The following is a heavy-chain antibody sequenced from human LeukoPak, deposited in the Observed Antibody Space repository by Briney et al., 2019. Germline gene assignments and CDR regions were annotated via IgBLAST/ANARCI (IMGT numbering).Heavy chain of an antibody. CDR2: ISDSGGST. D-gene: IGHD2-15*01. CDR1: GFLFSSYA. CDR3: VRGYSFGPYGMDV. V-gene: IGHV3-64D*09. J-gene: IGHJ6*02. Sequence: EGSLRLSCSASGFLFSSYAMHWVRKAPGKGLEYVSAISDSGGSTYYADSVKGRFTISRDNYKTTLYLQMSSLRAEDTAVYFCVRGYSFGPYGMDVWGQGTTVTVSS.